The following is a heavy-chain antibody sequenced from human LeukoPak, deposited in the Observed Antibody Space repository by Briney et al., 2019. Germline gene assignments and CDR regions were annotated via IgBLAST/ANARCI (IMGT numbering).Heavy chain of an antibody. CDR2: ISGSGDIT. V-gene: IGHV3-23*01. CDR3: AKAIPVVVPAATDY. Sequence: GGALRLSCAASGFTFSSSAMSWVRQAPGKGLEWVSDISGSGDITYYADSVKGRFTISRDNSKNTLYLQMNSLRTEDTAVYYCAKAIPVVVPAATDYWGQGTLVTVSS. D-gene: IGHD2-2*01. CDR1: GFTFSSSA. J-gene: IGHJ4*02.